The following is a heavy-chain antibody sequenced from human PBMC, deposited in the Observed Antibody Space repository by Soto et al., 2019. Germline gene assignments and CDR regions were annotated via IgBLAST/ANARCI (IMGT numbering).Heavy chain of an antibody. CDR3: VRVREYSGYGNPFDI. Sequence: SETLSLTCTVSGGSISSLYWHWIRQPPGKGLEWIGSIFYSGSTTYNPSLKSRVTISVDTSKTQFSLKLTSVTAADTAAYYCVRVREYSGYGNPFDIWGQGTMVIVSS. CDR1: GGSISSLY. CDR2: IFYSGST. V-gene: IGHV4-59*01. J-gene: IGHJ3*02. D-gene: IGHD5-12*01.